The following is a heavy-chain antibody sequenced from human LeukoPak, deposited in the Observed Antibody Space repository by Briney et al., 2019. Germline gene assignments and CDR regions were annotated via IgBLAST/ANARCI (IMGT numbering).Heavy chain of an antibody. CDR1: GFTFSSYA. D-gene: IGHD1-26*01. V-gene: IGHV3-23*01. Sequence: GGSLRLSCAASGFTFSSYAMSWVRQAPGKGLEWVSAISGSGGSTYYADSVKGRFTISRDNSKNTLYLQMNSLRAEDTAVYYCAKSPTRIVGARLDYWGQGTLVTVSS. CDR2: ISGSGGST. CDR3: AKSPTRIVGARLDY. J-gene: IGHJ4*02.